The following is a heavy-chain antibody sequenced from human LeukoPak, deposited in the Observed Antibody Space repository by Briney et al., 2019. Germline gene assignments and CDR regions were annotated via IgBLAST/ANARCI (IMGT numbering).Heavy chain of an antibody. V-gene: IGHV1-69*05. J-gene: IGHJ5*02. Sequence: SVKASCKASGGTFSSYAISWVRQAPGQGLEWMGGIIPIFGTANYAQKFQGRVTITTDESTSTAYMELSSLRSEDTAVYYCARDDYGDMGRFDPWGQGTLVTVSS. D-gene: IGHD4-17*01. CDR2: IIPIFGTA. CDR1: GGTFSSYA. CDR3: ARDDYGDMGRFDP.